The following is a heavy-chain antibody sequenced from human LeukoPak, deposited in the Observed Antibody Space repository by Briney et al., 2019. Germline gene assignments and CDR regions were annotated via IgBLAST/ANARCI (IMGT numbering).Heavy chain of an antibody. D-gene: IGHD3-3*01. CDR2: INPAGNYR. Sequence: PGGSLRLPCAASGFTFSNYWIHWVRHVPGKGLVWVSRINPAGNYRNYADSVEGRFTISRDNARNTVYLQMNSLRAEDTALFYCVRDWDHYDFDSWGQGTLVIVSS. V-gene: IGHV3-74*01. CDR3: VRDWDHYDFDS. CDR1: GFTFSNYW. J-gene: IGHJ5*01.